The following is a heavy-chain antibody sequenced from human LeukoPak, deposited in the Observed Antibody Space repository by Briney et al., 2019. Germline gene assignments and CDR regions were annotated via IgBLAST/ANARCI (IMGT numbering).Heavy chain of an antibody. CDR1: GFTVSSNY. J-gene: IGHJ3*02. CDR3: ARDAPWIVGALHAFDI. CDR2: IYSGGST. D-gene: IGHD1-26*01. V-gene: IGHV3-66*01. Sequence: GRSLRLSCAASGFTVSSNYMSWVRQAPGKGLEWVSVIYSGGSTYYADSVKGRFTISRDNSKNTLYLQMNSLRAEDTAVYYCARDAPWIVGALHAFDIWGQGTMVTVSS.